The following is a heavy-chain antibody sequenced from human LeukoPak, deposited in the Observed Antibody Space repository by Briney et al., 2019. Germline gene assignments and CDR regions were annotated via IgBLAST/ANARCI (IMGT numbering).Heavy chain of an antibody. V-gene: IGHV4-59*01. CDR2: IYYSGST. J-gene: IGHJ3*02. Sequence: SETLSLTCTVSGGSISSYYWSWIRQPPGKGLEWIGYIYYSGSTNYNPSLKSRVTISVDTSKNQFSLKLSSVTAADTAVYYCARDRRVRGINDAFDIWGQGTMVTVSS. D-gene: IGHD3-10*01. CDR1: GGSISSYY. CDR3: ARDRRVRGINDAFDI.